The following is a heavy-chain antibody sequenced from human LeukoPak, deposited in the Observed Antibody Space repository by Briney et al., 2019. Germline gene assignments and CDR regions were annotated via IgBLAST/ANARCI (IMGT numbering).Heavy chain of an antibody. J-gene: IGHJ4*02. CDR1: GGSFSGYY. V-gene: IGHV4-34*01. Sequence: SETLSLTCAVYGGSFSGYYWSWIRQPPGKGLEWIGEINHSGSTNHNPSLKSRVTISVDTSKNQFSLKLSSVTAADTAVYYCARGRDEYSSGWYGYGHYYFDYWGQGTLVTVSS. CDR3: ARGRDEYSSGWYGYGHYYFDY. D-gene: IGHD6-19*01. CDR2: INHSGST.